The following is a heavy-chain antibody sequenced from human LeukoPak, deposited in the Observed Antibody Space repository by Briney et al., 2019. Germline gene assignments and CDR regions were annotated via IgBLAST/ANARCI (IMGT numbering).Heavy chain of an antibody. Sequence: ASVKVSCKASGYTFTGYYIHWVRQAPGQGLEWMGWINPNSGGTKYAQKFQGRVTMTRDTSISTAYMELSSLRSEDTAVYYCARPQMTSGYDSSLPYYYYYYGMDVWGQGTTVTVSS. V-gene: IGHV1-2*02. CDR1: GYTFTGYY. CDR2: INPNSGGT. CDR3: ARPQMTSGYDSSLPYYYYYYGMDV. J-gene: IGHJ6*02. D-gene: IGHD5-12*01.